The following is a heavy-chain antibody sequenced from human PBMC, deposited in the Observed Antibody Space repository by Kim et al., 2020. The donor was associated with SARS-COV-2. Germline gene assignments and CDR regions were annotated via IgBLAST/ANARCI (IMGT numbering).Heavy chain of an antibody. CDR2: ITGGEGST. V-gene: IGHV3-23*01. CDR1: GFTFSDYA. J-gene: IGHJ3*02. Sequence: GGSLRLSCAASGFTFSDYAMSWVRQAPGKGLEWVSGITGGEGSTFYADSVKGRFTISRDNSKSTLYLQMNSLRVEDTAIYYCAKADCGGDCFSIGGGYYSAFDIWGQGTMLTVSS. D-gene: IGHD2-21*02. CDR3: AKADCGGDCFSIGGGYYSAFDI.